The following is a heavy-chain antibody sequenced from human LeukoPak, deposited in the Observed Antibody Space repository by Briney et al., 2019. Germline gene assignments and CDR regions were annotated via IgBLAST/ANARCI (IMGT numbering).Heavy chain of an antibody. D-gene: IGHD3-10*01. CDR1: GGSISSGGYY. CDR3: AREDYGSGSSRPYYYYGMDV. J-gene: IGHJ6*02. V-gene: IGHV4-31*03. CDR2: IYYSGST. Sequence: SQTPSLTCTVSGGSISSGGYYWSWIRQHPGKGLEWIGYIYYSGSTYYNPSLKSRVTISVDTSKNQFSLKLSSVTAADTAVYYCAREDYGSGSSRPYYYYGMDVWGQGTTVTVSS.